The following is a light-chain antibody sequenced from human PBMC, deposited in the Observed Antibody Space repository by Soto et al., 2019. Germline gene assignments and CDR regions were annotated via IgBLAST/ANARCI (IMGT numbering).Light chain of an antibody. CDR3: QHYNNLPRT. Sequence: EIVMTQSPATLSVSPGERATLSCRASQSVCSNLAWYQQKPGQAPRLLSYGASTRATGIPARFSGSGSGTEFTLTISSLQSEDFAVYYCQHYNNLPRTFGQGTKVEIK. CDR1: QSVCSN. CDR2: GAS. V-gene: IGKV3-15*01. J-gene: IGKJ1*01.